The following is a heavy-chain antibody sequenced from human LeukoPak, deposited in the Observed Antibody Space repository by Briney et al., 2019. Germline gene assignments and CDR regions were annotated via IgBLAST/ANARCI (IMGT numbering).Heavy chain of an antibody. CDR2: IYGSGST. V-gene: IGHV3-53*01. D-gene: IGHD3-10*01. J-gene: IGHJ5*02. CDR3: ARGLWFGEYSWFDP. Sequence: GGSLRLSCAASGFTVSSNYMTWVRQAPGKGLEWVSIIYGSGSTYYADSVKGRFTISRDNSKNTLYLQMNNLRAEDTAVYYCARGLWFGEYSWFDPWGQGTLVTVSS. CDR1: GFTVSSNY.